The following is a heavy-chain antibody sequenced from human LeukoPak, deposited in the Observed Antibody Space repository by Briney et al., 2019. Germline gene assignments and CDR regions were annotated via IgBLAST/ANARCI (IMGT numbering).Heavy chain of an antibody. CDR1: GYTFASYD. J-gene: IGHJ4*02. V-gene: IGHV1-8*01. CDR2: MNPNSGNT. CDR3: ARGSPNYGSGSYYY. D-gene: IGHD3-10*01. Sequence: GASVKVSCKASGYTFASYDINWVRQATGQGLEWMGWMNPNSGNTGYAQKFQGRVTMTRNTSISTAYMELSSLRSEDTAVYYCARGSPNYGSGSYYYWGQGTLVTVSS.